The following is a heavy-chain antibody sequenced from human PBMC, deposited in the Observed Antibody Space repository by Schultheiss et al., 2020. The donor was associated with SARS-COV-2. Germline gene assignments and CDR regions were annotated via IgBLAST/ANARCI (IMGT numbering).Heavy chain of an antibody. CDR3: ARHPSGWFDP. V-gene: IGHV4-61*08. J-gene: IGHJ5*02. Sequence: GSLRLSCTVSGGSISSGGYYWSWIRQHPGKGLEWIGYIHYSGTTNYNPSLKSRVTLSVDTSKNQFSLKLSSVTAADTAVYYCARHPSGWFDPWGQGTLVTVSS. CDR2: IHYSGTT. D-gene: IGHD6-25*01. CDR1: GGSISSGGYY.